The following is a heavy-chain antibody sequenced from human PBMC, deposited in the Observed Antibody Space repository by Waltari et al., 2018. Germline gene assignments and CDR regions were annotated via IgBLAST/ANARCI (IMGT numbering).Heavy chain of an antibody. Sequence: QLQLKESGPRLVKSSETLSLTCTIYGGYISTSTHSWALIRQTPGKGPEWIGSVSYNGNAYYNPSLESRVTMSVDRSKNHFSLDLESVTTPDTSIYFCARSFGGSGSYKFDYWGQGILVTVSS. CDR2: VSYNGNA. J-gene: IGHJ4*02. CDR1: GGYISTSTHS. D-gene: IGHD3-10*01. V-gene: IGHV4-39*02. CDR3: ARSFGGSGSYKFDY.